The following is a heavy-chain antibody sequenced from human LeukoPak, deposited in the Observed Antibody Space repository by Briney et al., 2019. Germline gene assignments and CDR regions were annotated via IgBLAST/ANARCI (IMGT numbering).Heavy chain of an antibody. J-gene: IGHJ4*02. CDR1: VYTFTSYG. CDR2: ISAYNGNT. CDR3: ARDSSECSSTSCYRSFDY. D-gene: IGHD2-2*01. V-gene: IGHV1-18*01. Sequence: ASVKVSCKASVYTFTSYGISWVRQAPGQGLEWMGWISAYNGNTNYAQKLQGRVTMTTKTSTSTAYMELRSLRSDDTAVYYCARDSSECSSTSCYRSFDYWGQGTLVTVSS.